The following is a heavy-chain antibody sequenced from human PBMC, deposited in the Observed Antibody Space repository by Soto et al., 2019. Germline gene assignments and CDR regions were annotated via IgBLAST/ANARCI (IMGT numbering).Heavy chain of an antibody. CDR1: GGTFSSCA. V-gene: IGHV1-69*01. J-gene: IGHJ6*02. Sequence: QVQLVQSGAEVKKPGSSVKVSCKASGGTFSSCAISWVRQAPGQGLEWMGGIIPIFGIANYAQKLQGRVTITADESTSTAYMELSSLRSEDTAVYYCARIGHRYRRDYYYGMDVWGQGTTVTVSS. D-gene: IGHD4-4*01. CDR2: IIPIFGIA. CDR3: ARIGHRYRRDYYYGMDV.